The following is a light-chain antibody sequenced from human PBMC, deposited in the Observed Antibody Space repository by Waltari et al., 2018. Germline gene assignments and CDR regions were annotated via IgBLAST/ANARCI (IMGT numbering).Light chain of an antibody. Sequence: EIVMTQSPATLSVSPGERATLSCRASQSVSINLAWYPQKPGQAPRLLISEASTRATGIPARFSGSGSGTEFTLTISSLQSEDFAVYYCQQYNNWPPLTFGGGTKVEIK. CDR3: QQYNNWPPLT. J-gene: IGKJ4*01. CDR1: QSVSIN. V-gene: IGKV3-15*01. CDR2: EAS.